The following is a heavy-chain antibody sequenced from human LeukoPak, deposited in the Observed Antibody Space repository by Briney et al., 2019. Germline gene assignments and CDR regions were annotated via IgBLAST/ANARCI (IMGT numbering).Heavy chain of an antibody. J-gene: IGHJ4*02. Sequence: PGGSLRLSCAASGFTFSSSAMSWVRQAPGKGLEWVSAISAGADSTYYADSVKGRFTISRDNAKNTLYLQMNSLRAEDTAVYCCARDLLWFGEPIGYWGRGTLVTASS. V-gene: IGHV3-23*01. CDR3: ARDLLWFGEPIGY. CDR1: GFTFSSSA. D-gene: IGHD3-10*01. CDR2: ISAGADST.